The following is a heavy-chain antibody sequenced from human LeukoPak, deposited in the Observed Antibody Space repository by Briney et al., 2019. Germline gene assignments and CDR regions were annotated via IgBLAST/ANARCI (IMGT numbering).Heavy chain of an antibody. CDR2: IKHDGSEK. Sequence: GGSLRLSCAASGFXFSSYWISWVRQAPGKGLQWVANIKHDGSEKYYVDSVEGRFTISRDNAKNSLYLQMDSLRADDTAVYYCARRGVGWDYWGQGTLVTVSS. D-gene: IGHD3-10*01. CDR1: GFXFSSYW. J-gene: IGHJ4*02. V-gene: IGHV3-7*04. CDR3: ARRGVGWDY.